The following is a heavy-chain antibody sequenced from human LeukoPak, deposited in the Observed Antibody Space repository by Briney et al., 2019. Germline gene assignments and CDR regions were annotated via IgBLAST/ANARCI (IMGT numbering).Heavy chain of an antibody. V-gene: IGHV3-23*01. D-gene: IGHD3-10*01. CDR2: ISGSGGST. CDR3: AKVVVRGGARGTYYFDY. CDR1: GFTFSSYA. Sequence: GGSLRLSCAASGFTFSSYAMSWVRQAPGKGLEWVPAISGSGGSTYYADSVKGRFTISRDNSKNTLYLQMNSLRAEDTAVYYCAKVVVRGGARGTYYFDYWGQGTLVTVSS. J-gene: IGHJ4*02.